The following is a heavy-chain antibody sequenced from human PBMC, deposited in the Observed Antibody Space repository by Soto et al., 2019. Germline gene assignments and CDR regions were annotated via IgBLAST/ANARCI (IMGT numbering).Heavy chain of an antibody. D-gene: IGHD3-22*01. J-gene: IGHJ5*02. CDR1: GGTFSSYA. CDR2: IIPIFGTA. Sequence: QVQLVQSGAEVKKPGSSVKVSCKASGGTFSSYAISWVRQAPGQGLEWMGGIIPIFGTANYAQKFQGRVTITANESTSTAYMELSSLGSEDTAVYYCARRYYDSSGYYPKDGSWFDPWGQGTLVTVSS. V-gene: IGHV1-69*12. CDR3: ARRYYDSSGYYPKDGSWFDP.